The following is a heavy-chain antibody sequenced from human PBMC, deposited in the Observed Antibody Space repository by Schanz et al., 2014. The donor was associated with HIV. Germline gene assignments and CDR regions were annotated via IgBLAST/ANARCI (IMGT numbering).Heavy chain of an antibody. Sequence: EVQLVESGGGLVKPGGSLRLSCAASRFTFSVYAMNWVRQAPGKGLEWVSSIDSSSSYKYYADSVKGRFTISRDNAKNSLHLQMNSLRAEDTAVYYCVRETPSGVDYFDYWGQGTLVTVSS. CDR2: IDSSSSYK. D-gene: IGHD3-10*01. V-gene: IGHV3-21*06. J-gene: IGHJ4*02. CDR3: VRETPSGVDYFDY. CDR1: RFTFSVYA.